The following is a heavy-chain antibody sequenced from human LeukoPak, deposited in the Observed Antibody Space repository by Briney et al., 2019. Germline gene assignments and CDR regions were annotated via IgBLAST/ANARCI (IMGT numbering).Heavy chain of an antibody. CDR1: GYTFTGYY. V-gene: IGHV1-2*02. D-gene: IGHD6-19*01. CDR2: INPNSGGT. Sequence: LRASVKVSCKASGYTFTGYYMHWVRQAPGQGLEWMGWINPNSGGTNYAQKFQGRVTMTRDTSISTAYMELNRLRSDDTAVYYCARIPAGYSSGWYDYWGQGTLVTVSS. J-gene: IGHJ4*02. CDR3: ARIPAGYSSGWYDY.